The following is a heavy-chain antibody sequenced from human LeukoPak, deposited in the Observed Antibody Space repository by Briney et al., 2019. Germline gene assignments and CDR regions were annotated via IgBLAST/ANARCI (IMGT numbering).Heavy chain of an antibody. J-gene: IGHJ6*02. Sequence: GESLKISCKGSGYSFTSYWIGWVRQIPGKGLEWMGIIYPGDSDTRYSPSFQGQVTISADKSISTAYLQWSSLKASDTAMYYCARHLNMATYYYYGMDVWGQGTTVTVSS. V-gene: IGHV5-51*01. CDR1: GYSFTSYW. CDR2: IYPGDSDT. D-gene: IGHD5-24*01. CDR3: ARHLNMATYYYYGMDV.